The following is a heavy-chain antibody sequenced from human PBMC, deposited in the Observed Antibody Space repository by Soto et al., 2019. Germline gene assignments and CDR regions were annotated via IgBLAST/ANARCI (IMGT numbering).Heavy chain of an antibody. CDR2: IKSKIDGGTT. CDR1: GFTFSSYA. D-gene: IGHD3-22*01. V-gene: IGHV3-15*01. J-gene: IGHJ4*01. CDR3: TPDSYTTIVIVRFDY. Sequence: GGSLRLSCAASGFTFSSYAMSWVRQAPGKGLEWVGRIKSKIDGGTTDFAAPVKGRFAISRDDSKNMVYLQMNSLKTEDTAIYNCTPDSYTTIVIVRFDYWGHETRVTASS.